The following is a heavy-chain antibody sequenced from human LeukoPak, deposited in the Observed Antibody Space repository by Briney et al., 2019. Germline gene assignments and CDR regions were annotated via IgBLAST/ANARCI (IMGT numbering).Heavy chain of an antibody. CDR3: ARGSSGYLDGYFDY. J-gene: IGHJ4*02. D-gene: IGHD3-22*01. CDR1: GGTFSSYA. CDR2: IIPTFGTA. V-gene: IGHV1-69*05. Sequence: GASVKVSCKASGGTFSSYAISWVPQAPGQGGEGRGGIIPTFGTANYAQKFQGRVTTTTDESTSTAYMELSSLRSEDTAVYYCARGSSGYLDGYFDYWGQGTLVTVSS.